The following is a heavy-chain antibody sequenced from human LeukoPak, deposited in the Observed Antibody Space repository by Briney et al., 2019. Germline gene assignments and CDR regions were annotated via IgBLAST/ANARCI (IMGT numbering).Heavy chain of an antibody. CDR2: ISSDGAYT. Sequence: GGSLRLSCSASGYIFSAFAMHWVRQSPGKGLEFVSAISSDGAYTFYADSVKGRFIISRDNAKNSLFLQMNSLRHEDTAVYYCARDRRDNYDILTGIHYWGQGTLVTVSS. CDR1: GYIFSAFA. CDR3: ARDRRDNYDILTGIHY. V-gene: IGHV3-64*04. D-gene: IGHD3-9*01. J-gene: IGHJ4*02.